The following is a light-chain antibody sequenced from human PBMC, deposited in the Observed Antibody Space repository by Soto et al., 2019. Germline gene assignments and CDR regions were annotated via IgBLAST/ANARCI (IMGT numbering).Light chain of an antibody. CDR3: CSYASRNTYYV. V-gene: IGLV2-23*01. J-gene: IGLJ1*01. CDR1: SSDVGSYNL. CDR2: EGT. Sequence: QSALTQPASVSGSPGQSITISCTGTSSDVGSYNLVSWYQQHPGKAPKLMIYEGTKRPSGLSNRFSGSESGNTASLTISGLQAEDEADYYCCSYASRNTYYVVGTGTKLTVL.